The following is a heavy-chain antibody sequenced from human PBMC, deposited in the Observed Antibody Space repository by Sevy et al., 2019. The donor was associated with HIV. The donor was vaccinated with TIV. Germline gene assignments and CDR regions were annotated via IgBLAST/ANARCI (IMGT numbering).Heavy chain of an antibody. D-gene: IGHD3-16*01. Sequence: GGSLRLSCAASGLTLTTTGMSWVRQAPGKGLEWVAGVTSDGTTYYADSVRDRFTVSRDNSKNPLYLQLNSLRADDTAVFYCAGGDTTKITDLDYWGQGTLVTVSS. CDR1: GLTLTTTG. J-gene: IGHJ4*02. CDR2: VTSDGTT. CDR3: AGGDTTKITDLDY. V-gene: IGHV3-23*01.